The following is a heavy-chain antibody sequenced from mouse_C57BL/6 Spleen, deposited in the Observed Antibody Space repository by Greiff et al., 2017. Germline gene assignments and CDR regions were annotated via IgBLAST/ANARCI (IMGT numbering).Heavy chain of an antibody. J-gene: IGHJ1*03. CDR3: TTDGSSYSYWYFDV. V-gene: IGHV14-4*01. D-gene: IGHD1-1*01. CDR2: IDPENGDT. Sequence: VQLKESGAELVRPGASVKLSCTASGFNIKDDYMHWVKQRPEQGLEWIGWIDPENGDTEYASKFQGKATITADTSSNTAYLQLSSLTSEDTAVYYCTTDGSSYSYWYFDVWGTGTTVTVSS. CDR1: GFNIKDDY.